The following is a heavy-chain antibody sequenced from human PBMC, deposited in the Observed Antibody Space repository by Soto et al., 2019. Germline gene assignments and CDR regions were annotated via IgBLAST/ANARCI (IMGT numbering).Heavy chain of an antibody. D-gene: IGHD3-22*01. J-gene: IGHJ6*02. CDR3: AREYYYDSSGYDYGMDV. CDR1: GFTFSSYW. Sequence: PGGSLRLSCAASGFTFSSYWIHWVRQAPGKGLVWVSRINSDGSSTSYADSVKGRFTISRDNAKNTLYLQMNSLRAEDTAVYYCAREYYYDSSGYDYGMDVWGQGTTVTVSS. CDR2: INSDGSST. V-gene: IGHV3-74*01.